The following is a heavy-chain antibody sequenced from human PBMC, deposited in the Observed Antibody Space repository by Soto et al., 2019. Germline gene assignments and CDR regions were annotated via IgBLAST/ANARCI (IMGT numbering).Heavy chain of an antibody. Sequence: QVQLVESGGGVVQPGRSLRLSCAASGFTFSSYAMHWVRQAPGKGLEWVAVISYDGSNKYYADSVKGRFTISRDNSKYTRYLQRNGLRAEDTAVSYCARAALIVVVVPAPTNWFDPWGQATLVTVSS. V-gene: IGHV3-30-3*01. J-gene: IGHJ5*02. CDR2: ISYDGSNK. CDR3: ARAALIVVVVPAPTNWFDP. CDR1: GFTFSSYA. D-gene: IGHD2-15*01.